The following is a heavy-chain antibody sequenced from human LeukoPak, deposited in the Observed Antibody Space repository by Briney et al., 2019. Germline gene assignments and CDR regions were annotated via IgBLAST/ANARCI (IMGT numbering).Heavy chain of an antibody. Sequence: GESLKISCKGSGYSFTSYWIGWVRQMPGKGPEWMGIIYPGDSDTRYSPSFQGQVTISADKSISTAYLQWSSLKASDTAMYYCARQTSLLWFGELLQQYYFDYWGQGTLVTVSS. V-gene: IGHV5-51*01. D-gene: IGHD3-10*01. J-gene: IGHJ4*02. CDR1: GYSFTSYW. CDR3: ARQTSLLWFGELLQQYYFDY. CDR2: IYPGDSDT.